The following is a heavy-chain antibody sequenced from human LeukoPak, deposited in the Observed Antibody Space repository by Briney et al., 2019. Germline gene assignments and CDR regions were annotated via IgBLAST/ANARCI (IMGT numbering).Heavy chain of an antibody. J-gene: IGHJ6*02. Sequence: GASVKVSCKASGYTFTSYDINWVRQATGQGLEWMGWMNPNSGNTGYAQKFQGRVTMTRNTSICTAYMELSSLRSEDTAVYYCARGISSGWYEGYYYGMDVWGQGTTVTVSS. V-gene: IGHV1-8*01. D-gene: IGHD6-19*01. CDR2: MNPNSGNT. CDR3: ARGISSGWYEGYYYGMDV. CDR1: GYTFTSYD.